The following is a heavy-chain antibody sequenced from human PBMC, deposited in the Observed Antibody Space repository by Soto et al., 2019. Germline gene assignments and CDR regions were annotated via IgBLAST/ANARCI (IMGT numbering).Heavy chain of an antibody. CDR1: GFTFSSYW. Sequence: GGSLRLSCAASGFTFSSYWMSWVRQAPGKGLEWVANINQDGSEKNYVDSAKGRFTISRENAKDSLYLQMNSLRAEDTALYYCARDGEVVGSTWRYYYMDVWGKGTTVTVSS. CDR2: INQDGSEK. V-gene: IGHV3-7*03. CDR3: ARDGEVVGSTWRYYYMDV. D-gene: IGHD2-15*01. J-gene: IGHJ6*03.